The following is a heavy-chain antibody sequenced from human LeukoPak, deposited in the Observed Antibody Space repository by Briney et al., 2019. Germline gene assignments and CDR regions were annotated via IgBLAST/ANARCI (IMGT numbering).Heavy chain of an antibody. Sequence: SVKVSCKASGGTFSSYAISWVRQAPGQGLEWMGGIIPIFGTANYAQKFQGRVTITADESTSTAYMELSSLRAEDTAVYYCAKGYCSSTSCPPEDYWGQGTLVTVSS. V-gene: IGHV1-69*13. J-gene: IGHJ4*02. CDR1: GGTFSSYA. CDR2: IIPIFGTA. D-gene: IGHD2-2*01. CDR3: AKGYCSSTSCPPEDY.